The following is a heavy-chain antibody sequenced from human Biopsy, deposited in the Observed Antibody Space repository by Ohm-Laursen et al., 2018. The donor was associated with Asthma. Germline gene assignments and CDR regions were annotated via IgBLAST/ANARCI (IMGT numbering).Heavy chain of an antibody. CDR2: VNTGNGDT. V-gene: IGHV1-3*04. D-gene: IGHD3-9*01. J-gene: IGHJ3*01. CDR3: ARTYYDFLTGQVKDVFGV. Sequence: GASVKVSCKASGYNFISFAIHWVRQAPGQRLEWMGWVNTGNGDTKYSRRFQGRVTITRDTSASKAYMELRSLRSEDTATYYCARTYYDFLTGQVKDVFGVWGQGTMVTASS. CDR1: GYNFISFA.